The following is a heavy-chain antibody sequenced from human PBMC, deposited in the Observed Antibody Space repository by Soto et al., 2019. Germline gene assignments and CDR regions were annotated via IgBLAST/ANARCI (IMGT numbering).Heavy chain of an antibody. D-gene: IGHD1-26*01. CDR1: GFTFSSYG. Sequence: QVQLVESGGGVVQPGRSLRLSCAASGFTFSSYGMHWVRQAPGKGLEWVAVISYDGSNKYYADSVKGRFTISRDNSKNTLYLQMNSLRAEDTAVYYCAKDRLHWEGATENDYWGQGTLVTVSS. CDR3: AKDRLHWEGATENDY. V-gene: IGHV3-30*18. J-gene: IGHJ4*02. CDR2: ISYDGSNK.